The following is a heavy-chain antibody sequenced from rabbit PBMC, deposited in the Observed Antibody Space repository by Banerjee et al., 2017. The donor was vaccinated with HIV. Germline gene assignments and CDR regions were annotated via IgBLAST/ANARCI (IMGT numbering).Heavy chain of an antibody. D-gene: IGHD7-1*01. J-gene: IGHJ6*01. CDR3: ARSAGSYPGTGLNL. CDR2: TYTGDGST. Sequence: QLKESGGGLVQPGGSLTLSCKASGFTISSNYWMCWVRQAPEKGLEWIGCTYTGDGSTYYASWVNGRFTISSDNAQNTVDLQMNSLTAADTATYFCARSAGSYPGTGLNLWGPGTLVTVS. CDR1: GFTISSNY. V-gene: IGHV1S7*01.